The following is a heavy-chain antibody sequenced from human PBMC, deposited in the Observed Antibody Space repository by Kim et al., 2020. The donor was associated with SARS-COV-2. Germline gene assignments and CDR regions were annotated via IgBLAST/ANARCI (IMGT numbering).Heavy chain of an antibody. V-gene: IGHV3-53*01. J-gene: IGHJ4*02. Sequence: STIYADSVKGRFTISRDNSKNTLYLQMNRLGDEDTAVYYCARESSNWLDYWGQGTLVTVSS. CDR3: ARESSNWLDY. D-gene: IGHD6-13*01. CDR2: ST.